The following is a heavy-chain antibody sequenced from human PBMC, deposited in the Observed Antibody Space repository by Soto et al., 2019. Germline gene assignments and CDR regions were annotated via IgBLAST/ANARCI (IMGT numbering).Heavy chain of an antibody. CDR1: GYTFTRYT. J-gene: IGHJ5*02. CDR2: INPDNGNT. D-gene: IGHD5-12*01. CDR3: ASYGMATIGGNWFDP. V-gene: IGHV1-3*01. Sequence: ASVKVSCKASGYTFTRYTMNWVRQAPGQRLEWMGWINPDNGNTKSSQKFQDRVIITRDTSASTAYMDLSSLRSEDTAVYYCASYGMATIGGNWFDPWAQGTLVTVSS.